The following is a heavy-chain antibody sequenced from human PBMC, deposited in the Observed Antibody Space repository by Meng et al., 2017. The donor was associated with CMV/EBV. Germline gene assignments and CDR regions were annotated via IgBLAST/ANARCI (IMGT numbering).Heavy chain of an antibody. CDR3: ARLAPADPAYYYYGMDV. D-gene: IGHD2-2*01. J-gene: IGHJ6*02. CDR2: ISSSGSTI. CDR1: GFTFSDYY. Sequence: GESLKISCAASGFTFSDYYMSWIRQAPGKGLEWVSYISSSGSTIYYADSVKDRFTISRDNAKNSLYLQMNSLRAEDTAVYYCARLAPADPAYYYYGMDVWGQGTTVTVSS. V-gene: IGHV3-11*04.